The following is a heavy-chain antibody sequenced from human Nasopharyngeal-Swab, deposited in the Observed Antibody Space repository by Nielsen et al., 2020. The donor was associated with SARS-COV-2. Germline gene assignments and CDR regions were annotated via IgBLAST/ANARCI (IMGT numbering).Heavy chain of an antibody. V-gene: IGHV3-23*01. CDR3: ARVLGVVYAMDV. CDR1: GFTFSSCV. Sequence: GESLKISCAVSGFTFSSCVMSWVRQAPGKGLEWVSDISASGDSTYYADSVKGRFTISRDNSKNTLYLQMNSLRTEDTAVYYCARVLGVVYAMDVWGQGTTVTVSS. D-gene: IGHD3-3*01. J-gene: IGHJ6*02. CDR2: ISASGDST.